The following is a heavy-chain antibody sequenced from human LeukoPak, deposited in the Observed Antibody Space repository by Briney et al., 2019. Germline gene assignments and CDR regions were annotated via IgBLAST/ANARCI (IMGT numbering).Heavy chain of an antibody. J-gene: IGHJ5*02. D-gene: IGHD2-15*01. Sequence: GGSLRLSCAASGFTFSSYSMNWVRQAPGKGLEWVSSISSSSSYIYQADSVKGRFTISRDNDKNSLYLQMNSLRVEDTAVYYCARQRGYCSGGSCRGWFDPWGQGTLVTVSS. CDR2: ISSSSSYI. V-gene: IGHV3-21*01. CDR3: ARQRGYCSGGSCRGWFDP. CDR1: GFTFSSYS.